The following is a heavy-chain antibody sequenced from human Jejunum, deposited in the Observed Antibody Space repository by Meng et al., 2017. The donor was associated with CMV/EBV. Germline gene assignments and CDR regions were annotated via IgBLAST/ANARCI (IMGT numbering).Heavy chain of an antibody. CDR2: INPQTGDT. J-gene: IGHJ4*02. V-gene: IGHV1-2*02. D-gene: IGHD1-26*01. CDR1: EYTFSDYY. CDR3: AKDAGSYLDYYFDY. Sequence: SEYTFSDYYMQSVRQAPGQGLEWMGWINPQTGDTNYAPKFRGRVTMTRDMSINTVYMEVTGLRSDDTAVYYCAKDAGSYLDYYFDYWGQGTLVTVSS.